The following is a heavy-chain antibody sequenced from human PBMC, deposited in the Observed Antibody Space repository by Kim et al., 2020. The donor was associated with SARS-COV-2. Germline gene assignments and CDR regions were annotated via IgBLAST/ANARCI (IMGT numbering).Heavy chain of an antibody. J-gene: IGHJ3*02. Sequence: GRFTISRDNSKNTLYLQMNSLRAEDTAVYYCARDPYDFWSGYYTGDAFDIWGQGTMVTVSS. V-gene: IGHV3-30*07. D-gene: IGHD3-3*01. CDR3: ARDPYDFWSGYYTGDAFDI.